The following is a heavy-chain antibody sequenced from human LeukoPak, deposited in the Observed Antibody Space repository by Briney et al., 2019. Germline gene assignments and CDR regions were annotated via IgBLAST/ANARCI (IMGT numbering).Heavy chain of an antibody. CDR2: ISSSGSTI. CDR1: GFTFSSYE. Sequence: GGSLRLSCAASGFTFSSYEMNWVRQAPGRGLEWVSYISSSGSTIYYADSVKGRFTISRDNAKNSLYLQMNSLRAEDTAVYYCARRRGWTESYYFDYWGQGTLVTVSS. CDR3: ARRRGWTESYYFDY. D-gene: IGHD1-1*01. V-gene: IGHV3-48*03. J-gene: IGHJ4*02.